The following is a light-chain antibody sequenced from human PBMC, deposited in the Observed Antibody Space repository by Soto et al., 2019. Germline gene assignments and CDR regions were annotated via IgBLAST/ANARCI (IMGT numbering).Light chain of an antibody. J-gene: IGLJ3*02. V-gene: IGLV2-14*01. Sequence: QSALTQPASVSGSPGQSITISCTGTSSDVGGYNYVSWYQQHPGKAPQLMIYEVSNRPSGVSNRFSGSKSGNTASLTISGLQAEDEGDYYCSSYTTTPWVFGGGTTVTVL. CDR3: SSYTTTPWV. CDR1: SSDVGGYNY. CDR2: EVS.